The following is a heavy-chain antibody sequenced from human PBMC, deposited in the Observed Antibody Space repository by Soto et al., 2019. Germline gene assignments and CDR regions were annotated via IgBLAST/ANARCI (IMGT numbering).Heavy chain of an antibody. CDR1: GGSISSGGYY. Sequence: QVQLQESGPGLVKPSQTLSLTCTVSGGSISSGGYYWSWIRQHPGKGLEWIGYIYYSGSTYYNPSLKSRVTISVDTSKNQCSLKLSSVTAADTAVYYCARVSVAGTFELGYFDYWGQGTLVTVSS. J-gene: IGHJ4*02. V-gene: IGHV4-31*03. CDR3: ARVSVAGTFELGYFDY. D-gene: IGHD6-19*01. CDR2: IYYSGST.